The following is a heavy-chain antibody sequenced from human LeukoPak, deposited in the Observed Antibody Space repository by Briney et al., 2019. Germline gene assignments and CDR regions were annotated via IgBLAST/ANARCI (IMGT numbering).Heavy chain of an antibody. J-gene: IGHJ4*02. Sequence: GESLRLSCAASGFTFSSYWMSWVRQAPGEGLEWVANIKQDGSEKYHVDFVKGRFTISRDNAKNSLFLQMSSLRAEDTAVYFCARGVPSGVDYFDYWGQGTLVTVSS. CDR2: IKQDGSEK. D-gene: IGHD6-19*01. V-gene: IGHV3-7*01. CDR1: GFTFSSYW. CDR3: ARGVPSGVDYFDY.